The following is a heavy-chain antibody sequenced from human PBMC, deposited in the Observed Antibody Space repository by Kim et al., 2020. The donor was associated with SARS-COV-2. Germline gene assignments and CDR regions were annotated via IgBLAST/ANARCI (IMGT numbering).Heavy chain of an antibody. D-gene: IGHD6-19*01. V-gene: IGHV3-30*07. Sequence: SVKRRCTISKDKSKNTLYLQMNTLRAEDTAVYYCARALRFGWCPPWFDPRGQGTLVTVSS. CDR3: ARALRFGWCPPWFDP. J-gene: IGHJ5*02.